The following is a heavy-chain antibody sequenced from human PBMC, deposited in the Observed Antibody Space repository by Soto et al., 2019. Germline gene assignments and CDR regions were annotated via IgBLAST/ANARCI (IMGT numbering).Heavy chain of an antibody. CDR3: AKVGVLRFLEWQRQYYFDY. J-gene: IGHJ4*02. Sequence: EVQLLESGGGLVQPGGSLRLSCAASGFTFGSYAMSWVRQAPGKGLEWVSGSSGSGDNTYYADSVKGRFTISRDKSKNTLYLQMNSLRAEDTAVYYCAKVGVLRFLEWQRQYYFDYWGQGTLVTVSS. CDR1: GFTFGSYA. D-gene: IGHD3-3*01. CDR2: SSGSGDNT. V-gene: IGHV3-23*01.